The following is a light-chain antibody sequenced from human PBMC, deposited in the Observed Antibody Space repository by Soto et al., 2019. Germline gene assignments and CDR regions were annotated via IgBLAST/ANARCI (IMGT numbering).Light chain of an antibody. V-gene: IGKV3-20*01. Sequence: VLTQSPGTLSLSPGERATLSCRASERISSNFLAWYQQRPGQAPRLLIYGASTRASGIPDRFSGSGSGTDFALTISRLEPEDFAVYYCQQYCTSPFTFGPGTTVEIK. CDR2: GAS. CDR1: ERISSNF. J-gene: IGKJ3*01. CDR3: QQYCTSPFT.